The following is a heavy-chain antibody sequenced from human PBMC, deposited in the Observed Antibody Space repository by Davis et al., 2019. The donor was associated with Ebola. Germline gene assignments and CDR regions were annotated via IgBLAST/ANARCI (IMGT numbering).Heavy chain of an antibody. D-gene: IGHD2-15*01. CDR2: ISAYNGNT. J-gene: IGHJ6*02. Sequence: AASVKVSCKASGGTFSSYAISWVRQAPGQGLEWMGWISAYNGNTNYAQKLQGRATMTTDTSTSTAYMELRSLRSDDTAVYYCAIEDIVVVVAVPYYYYGMDVWGQGTTVTVSS. V-gene: IGHV1-18*01. CDR3: AIEDIVVVVAVPYYYYGMDV. CDR1: GGTFSSYA.